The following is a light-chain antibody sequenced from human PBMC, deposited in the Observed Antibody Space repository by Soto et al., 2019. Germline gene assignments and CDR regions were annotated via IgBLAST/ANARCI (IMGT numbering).Light chain of an antibody. J-gene: IGKJ4*01. CDR2: EAS. CDR1: QDITND. CDR3: QQYDNVPLT. V-gene: IGKV1-33*01. Sequence: DIPMTQSPSSLSTSVGDRVTITCQASQDITNDLNWYQQKPGKAPKVLIYEASNVETGVQSRFSGSGSGTDFTFTISSLQPEDIATYFCQQYDNVPLTFGGGTKVEIK.